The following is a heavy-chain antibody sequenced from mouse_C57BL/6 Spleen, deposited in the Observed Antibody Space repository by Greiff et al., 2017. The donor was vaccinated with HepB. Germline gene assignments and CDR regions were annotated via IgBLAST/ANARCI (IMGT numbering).Heavy chain of an antibody. CDR2: IDPETGGT. J-gene: IGHJ2*01. CDR1: GYTFTDYE. D-gene: IGHD4-1*01. Sequence: QVQLKQSGAELVRPGASVTLSCKASGYTFTDYEMHWVKQTPVHGLEWIGAIDPETGGTAYNQKFKGKAILTADKSSSTAYMELRSLTSEDSAVYYCTREDGTYFDYWGQGTTLTVSS. V-gene: IGHV1-15*01. CDR3: TREDGTYFDY.